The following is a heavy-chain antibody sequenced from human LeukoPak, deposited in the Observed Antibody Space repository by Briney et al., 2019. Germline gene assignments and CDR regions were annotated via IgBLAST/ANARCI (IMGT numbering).Heavy chain of an antibody. V-gene: IGHV3-23*01. Sequence: GGSPRLSCAASGFTFSSYAMSWVRQAPGKGLEWVSAISGSGGSTYYADSVKGRFTISRDNSKNTLYLQMNSLRAEDTAVYYCAKREPYYYGSGSYARFDYWGQGTLVTVSS. J-gene: IGHJ4*02. CDR3: AKREPYYYGSGSYARFDY. CDR2: ISGSGGST. CDR1: GFTFSSYA. D-gene: IGHD3-10*01.